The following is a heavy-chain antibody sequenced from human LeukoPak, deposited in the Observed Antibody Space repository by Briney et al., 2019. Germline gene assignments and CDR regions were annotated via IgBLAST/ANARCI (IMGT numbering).Heavy chain of an antibody. J-gene: IGHJ4*02. CDR2: INPDSGGT. V-gene: IGHV1-2*02. CDR1: GYTFTSYY. CDR3: GRDFRDSLDY. Sequence: ASVKVSCKASGYTFTSYYLHWVRQAPGQGLEWMGWINPDSGGTNFAQKFQGRVTMTRDTSISTAYMELSRLRSDDTAVYYCGRDFRDSLDYWGQGTLVTVSS.